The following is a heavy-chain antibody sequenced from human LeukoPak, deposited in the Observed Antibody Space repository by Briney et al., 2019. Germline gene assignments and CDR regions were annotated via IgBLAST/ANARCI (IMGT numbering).Heavy chain of an antibody. J-gene: IGHJ4*02. D-gene: IGHD3-22*01. CDR3: ARVAAHQATVVVTNEPRGTPGAADY. Sequence: ASVKVSCKASGYTFTGYYIHWVRQAPGQGLEWMGWINPNSGGTSYAQKFQGRVTMTRDTSISTAYMEVSRLTSDDTAVYYCARVAAHQATVVVTNEPRGTPGAADYWGQGTLVTVSS. CDR1: GYTFTGYY. CDR2: INPNSGGT. V-gene: IGHV1-2*02.